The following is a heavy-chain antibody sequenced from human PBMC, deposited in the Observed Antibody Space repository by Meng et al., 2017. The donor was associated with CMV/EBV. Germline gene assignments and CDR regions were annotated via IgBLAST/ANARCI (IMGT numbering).Heavy chain of an antibody. CDR3: AGLDDFWSGSTRYWFDP. CDR1: GYSISSVYY. V-gene: IGHV4-38-2*01. D-gene: IGHD3-3*01. CDR2: IYRSVST. Sequence: SETLSSPCPAPGYSISSVYYWGWIRQPPGKGLEWIGSIYRSVSTYYNPPLKSRVTISVNTSKNQFSLKLSSVAAANTAVYYCAGLDDFWSGSTRYWFDPWGQGTLVTVSS. J-gene: IGHJ5*02.